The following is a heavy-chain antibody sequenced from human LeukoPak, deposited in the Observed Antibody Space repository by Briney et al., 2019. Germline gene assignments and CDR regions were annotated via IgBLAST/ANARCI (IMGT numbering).Heavy chain of an antibody. J-gene: IGHJ4*02. Sequence: GGSLRLFCAASGFTFSSYAMSWVRQAPGKGLEWVSVISGSGGSTYYADSVKGRFTISRDNSKNTLYLQMNSLRAEDTAVYYCAKLLSSTYVKSPSDYWGQGTLVTVSS. CDR3: AKLLSSTYVKSPSDY. V-gene: IGHV3-23*01. D-gene: IGHD2-2*01. CDR1: GFTFSSYA. CDR2: ISGSGGST.